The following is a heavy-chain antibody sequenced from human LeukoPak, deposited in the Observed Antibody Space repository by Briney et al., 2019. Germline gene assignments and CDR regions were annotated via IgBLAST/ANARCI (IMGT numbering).Heavy chain of an antibody. Sequence: GGSLRLSCAASGFTFSSYGMHRVRQAPGKGLEWVAVIWYDGSNKYYADSVKGRFTISRDNSKNTLYLQMNSLRAEDTAVYYCANLGYCSSTSCLRGDAFDIWGQGTMVTVSS. CDR2: IWYDGSNK. CDR1: GFTFSSYG. CDR3: ANLGYCSSTSCLRGDAFDI. D-gene: IGHD2-2*01. V-gene: IGHV3-33*06. J-gene: IGHJ3*02.